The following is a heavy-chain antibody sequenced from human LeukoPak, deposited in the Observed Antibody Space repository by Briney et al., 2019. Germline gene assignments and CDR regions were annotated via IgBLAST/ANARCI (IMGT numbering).Heavy chain of an antibody. Sequence: GGSLRLSCAVSGFTFDDYAMHWVRQAPGKGLEWVSGISWNSGSIGYADSVKGRFTISRDNAKNSLYLQMNSLRAEDTALYYCAKAADYYYYDSSGYFEYFQHWGQGTLVTVSS. V-gene: IGHV3-9*01. D-gene: IGHD3-22*01. J-gene: IGHJ1*01. CDR2: ISWNSGSI. CDR3: AKAADYYYYDSSGYFEYFQH. CDR1: GFTFDDYA.